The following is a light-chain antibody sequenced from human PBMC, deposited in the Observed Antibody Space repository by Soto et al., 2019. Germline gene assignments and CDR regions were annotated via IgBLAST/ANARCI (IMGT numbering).Light chain of an antibody. CDR3: AAWDSSLTTYA. J-gene: IGLJ1*01. CDR2: YDN. V-gene: IGLV1-44*01. Sequence: QSVLTQPPSASGTPGQRVTISCSGSNSNIGSNTVNWYQQLPGTAPKLLIYYDNLRPSGVPDRISGSKSGTSASLAISGLQSDDEADYYCAAWDSSLTTYAFGTGTKLTVL. CDR1: NSNIGSNT.